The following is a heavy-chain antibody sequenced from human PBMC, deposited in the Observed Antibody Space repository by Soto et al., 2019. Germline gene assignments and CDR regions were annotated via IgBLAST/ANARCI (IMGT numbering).Heavy chain of an antibody. Sequence: QVQLVEPGGGVVQPGTSLRLSCTASGFTFSTTGMHWVRQAPGKGLEWVAVISYDGSKTYYADSVKGRLTISRDNSRGTVYLQMNSLRPEDTAVYYCAKDLRQGASGATVYGMDVWGQGTTVSVSS. V-gene: IGHV3-30*18. D-gene: IGHD7-27*01. CDR3: AKDLRQGASGATVYGMDV. J-gene: IGHJ6*02. CDR1: GFTFSTTG. CDR2: ISYDGSKT.